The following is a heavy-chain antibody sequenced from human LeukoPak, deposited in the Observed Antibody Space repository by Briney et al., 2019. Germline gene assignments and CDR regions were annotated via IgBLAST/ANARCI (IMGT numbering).Heavy chain of an antibody. CDR2: ILPGGKES. CDR3: MAAHGY. Sequence: GGPLRLSCVVSSYSFSTNMMTWVRQAPGKGLEWVATILPGGKESYRVESVKGRFTVSRDNPKNSLFLQMNSLRVDDTAVYYCMAAHGYWGQGTLVTVPS. J-gene: IGHJ4*02. V-gene: IGHV3-7*01. CDR1: SYSFSTNM. D-gene: IGHD5-24*01.